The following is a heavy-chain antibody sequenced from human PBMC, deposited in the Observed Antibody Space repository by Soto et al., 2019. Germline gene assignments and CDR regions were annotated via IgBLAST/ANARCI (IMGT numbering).Heavy chain of an antibody. J-gene: IGHJ6*03. CDR1: GFTFSSYG. V-gene: IGHV3-33*01. D-gene: IGHD3-16*01. CDR2: IWYDGSNK. Sequence: GGSLRLSCAASGFTFSSYGMHWVRQAPGKGLEWVAVIWYDGSNKYYADSVKGRFTISRDNSKNTLYLQMNSLRAEDTAVYYCARAYGGRNYYYYYYMDVWGKGTTVTVSS. CDR3: ARAYGGRNYYYYYYMDV.